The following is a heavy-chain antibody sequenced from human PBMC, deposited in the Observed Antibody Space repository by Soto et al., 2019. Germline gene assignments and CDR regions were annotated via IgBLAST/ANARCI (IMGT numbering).Heavy chain of an antibody. CDR2: ISAYNGNT. Sequence: ASVKVSCKASGYTFTSYGISWVRQAPGQGLEWMGWISAYNGNTNYAQKLQGRVTMTTDTSTSTAYMELRSLRSDDTAVYYCARDHQIVVVVAAIPGPRQTPFDPWGQGTLVTVSS. V-gene: IGHV1-18*01. CDR1: GYTFTSYG. CDR3: ARDHQIVVVVAAIPGPRQTPFDP. D-gene: IGHD2-15*01. J-gene: IGHJ5*02.